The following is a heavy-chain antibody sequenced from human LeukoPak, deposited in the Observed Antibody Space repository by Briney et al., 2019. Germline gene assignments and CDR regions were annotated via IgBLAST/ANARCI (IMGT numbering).Heavy chain of an antibody. Sequence: SETLSLTCTVSGGSISSYYWSWIRQPAGKGLEWIGRIYTSGSTNYNPTLKSRVTMSVDTSKNQFSLKLSSVTAADTAVYYCARDSGSGWSVYYYYYYMDVWGKGTTVTASS. D-gene: IGHD6-19*01. J-gene: IGHJ6*03. CDR1: GGSISSYY. CDR2: IYTSGST. CDR3: ARDSGSGWSVYYYYYYMDV. V-gene: IGHV4-4*07.